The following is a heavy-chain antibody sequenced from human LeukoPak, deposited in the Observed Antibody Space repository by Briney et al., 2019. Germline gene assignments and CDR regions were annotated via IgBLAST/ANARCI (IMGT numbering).Heavy chain of an antibody. CDR3: AWLIARIAAAGNHWFDP. D-gene: IGHD6-13*01. V-gene: IGHV4-34*01. J-gene: IGHJ5*02. CDR2: INHSGST. Sequence: SETLSLTCAVYGGSFRSYYWSWIRQPPGKGMEWIGEINHSGSTTYNPCLKSRVTISVDTSKSQFCLKLSSVTAADTAVYYCAWLIARIAAAGNHWFDPWGQGTLVTVSS. CDR1: GGSFRSYY.